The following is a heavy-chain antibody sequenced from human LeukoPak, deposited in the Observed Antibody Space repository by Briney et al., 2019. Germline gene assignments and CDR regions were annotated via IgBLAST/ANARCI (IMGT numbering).Heavy chain of an antibody. Sequence: PGGSLRLSCAASGFTFSSYAMSWVRQAPGKGLEWVSAISGSGGSTYYADSVKGRFTISRDNSKNTLYLQMNSLRAEDTAVYYCAKDGERELSGAYFDYWGQGTLVTVSS. D-gene: IGHD1-26*01. CDR1: GFTFSSYA. J-gene: IGHJ4*02. V-gene: IGHV3-23*01. CDR3: AKDGERELSGAYFDY. CDR2: ISGSGGST.